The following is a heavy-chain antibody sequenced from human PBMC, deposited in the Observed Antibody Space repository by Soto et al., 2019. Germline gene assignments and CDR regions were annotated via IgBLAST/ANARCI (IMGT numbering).Heavy chain of an antibody. D-gene: IGHD4-17*01. V-gene: IGHV1-69*12. J-gene: IGHJ4*02. CDR1: GGTFSSYA. CDR3: EIGTEAGDGGEY. Sequence: QVQLVQSGAEVKKPGSSVKVSCKASGGTFSSYAISWVRQAPGQGLEWMGGIIPIFGTANYAQKFQGRVTITADESTSAAYKELSILRSEDRAVYCCEIGTEAGDGGEYWGQGALVIVSS. CDR2: IIPIFGTA.